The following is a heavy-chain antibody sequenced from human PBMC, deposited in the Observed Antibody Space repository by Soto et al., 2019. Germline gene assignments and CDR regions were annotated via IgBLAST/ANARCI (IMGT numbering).Heavy chain of an antibody. J-gene: IGHJ5*01. CDR1: GGSVSSGSYY. CDR3: ARDTRSRYYGSGSYYRLFDS. V-gene: IGHV4-61*01. Sequence: SETLSLTCTVSGGSVSSGSYYWSWIRQPPGKGLEWIGYIYYSGSTNYNPSLKSRVTISVDTSKNQFSLKLSSVTAADTAVYYCARDTRSRYYGSGSYYRLFDSWGQGTPVTVSS. CDR2: IYYSGST. D-gene: IGHD3-10*01.